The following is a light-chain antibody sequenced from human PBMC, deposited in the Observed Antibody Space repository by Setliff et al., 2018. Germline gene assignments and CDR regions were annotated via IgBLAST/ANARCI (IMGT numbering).Light chain of an antibody. CDR2: EVT. J-gene: IGLJ1*01. V-gene: IGLV2-8*01. CDR3: CSYAASYNPYV. Sequence: QSVLTQPPSVSGSPGQSLTISCTGTSRDIGAYNSVSWYQQHPGKAPKLLIYEVTKRPSGVPDRFSGSKSGNTASLTVSGLQADDEADYFCCSYAASYNPYVFGSGTKVTVL. CDR1: SRDIGAYNS.